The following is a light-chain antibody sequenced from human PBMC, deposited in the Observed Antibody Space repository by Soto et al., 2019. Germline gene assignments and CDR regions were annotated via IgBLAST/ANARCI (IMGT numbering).Light chain of an antibody. J-gene: IGLJ2*01. CDR1: SGHSTYD. V-gene: IGLV4-69*01. CDR2: LNSDGRH. Sequence: QPVLTQSPSASASLGASVKLTCTLSSGHSTYDIAWHQQQPEKGPRFLMKLNSDGRHTKGDGIPDRFSGSSSGAERYLSISSLQSEDEADYYCQTWGSGIQVVFGGGTQLTVL. CDR3: QTWGSGIQVV.